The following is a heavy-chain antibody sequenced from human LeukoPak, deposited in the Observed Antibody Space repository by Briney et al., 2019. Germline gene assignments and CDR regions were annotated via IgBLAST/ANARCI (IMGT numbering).Heavy chain of an antibody. CDR3: ARDRYYYDSVGYYTLDY. CDR1: GVSISSYY. Sequence: SETLSLTCTVSGVSISSYYWSWIRQPAGKGLEWIGRFYTSGSTNYNPSLKSRVTMSVDTSKNQFSLKLSSATAADTAVYYCARDRYYYDSVGYYTLDYWGQGTLVTVSS. D-gene: IGHD3-22*01. CDR2: FYTSGST. V-gene: IGHV4-4*07. J-gene: IGHJ4*02.